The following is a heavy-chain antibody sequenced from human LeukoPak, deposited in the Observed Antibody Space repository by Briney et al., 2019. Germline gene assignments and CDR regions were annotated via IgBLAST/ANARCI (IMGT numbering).Heavy chain of an antibody. CDR3: ARDIPTVASQAAFDI. D-gene: IGHD2-21*01. Sequence: SVKVSCKASGGTFITYVITWVRQAPGQGLEWMGGIIPIFGTANYAQKFQGRVTITADESTSTAYMELSSLRSEDTAVYYYARDIPTVASQAAFDIWGQGTMVTVSS. J-gene: IGHJ3*02. V-gene: IGHV1-69*13. CDR1: GGTFITYV. CDR2: IIPIFGTA.